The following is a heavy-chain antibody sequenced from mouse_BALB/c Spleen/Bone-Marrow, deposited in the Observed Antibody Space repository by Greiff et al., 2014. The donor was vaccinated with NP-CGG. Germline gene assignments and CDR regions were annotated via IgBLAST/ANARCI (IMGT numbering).Heavy chain of an antibody. J-gene: IGHJ1*01. CDR1: GFDFSGYW. CDR3: ARPGYYGYQDV. V-gene: IGHV4-1*02. D-gene: IGHD1-2*01. Sequence: VQLQQSGGGLVQPGGSLKPSCAASGFDFSGYWMTWVRQAPGKGLEWIGEINPDSSTINYTPSLKDKFIISRDNAKNALYLQMSKVRSEDTALYYCARPGYYGYQDVWGAGTTVTVSS. CDR2: INPDSSTI.